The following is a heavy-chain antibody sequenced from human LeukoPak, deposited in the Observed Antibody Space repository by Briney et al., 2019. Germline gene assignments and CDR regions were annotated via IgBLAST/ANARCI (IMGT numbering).Heavy chain of an antibody. CDR1: AASFISSSHH. V-gene: IGHV4-39*01. Sequence: KPSETLSLTCTVSAASFISSSHHWGWIRQSPGKGLEWIGTVYYGRTTYYNPSLDGRVTISLDTSANHFSLQLNSVTAADTAVYYCVRHDGRGGATMGAFDSWGQGSLVTVSS. CDR3: VRHDGRGGATMGAFDS. J-gene: IGHJ5*01. D-gene: IGHD5-12*01. CDR2: VYYGRTT.